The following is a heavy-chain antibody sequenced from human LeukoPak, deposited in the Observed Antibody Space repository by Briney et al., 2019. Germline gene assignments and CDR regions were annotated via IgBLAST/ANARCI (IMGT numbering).Heavy chain of an antibody. D-gene: IGHD3-10*01. V-gene: IGHV1-2*07. CDR1: GYSFTAFY. CDR2: IHPRSGET. CDR3: ARDGDYGTGSYYRGFFDY. J-gene: IGHJ4*02. Sequence: GASVKVSCKASGYSFTAFYIHWVRQAPGQGLEWMGWIHPRSGETNYAYKFRGRVTMTRDTSISTTYMDLGSLGPDDTAVYYCARDGDYGTGSYYRGFFDYWGQGTLVTVPS.